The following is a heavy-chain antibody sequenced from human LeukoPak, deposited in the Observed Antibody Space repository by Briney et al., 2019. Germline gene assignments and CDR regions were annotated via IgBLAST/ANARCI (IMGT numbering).Heavy chain of an antibody. CDR2: IRHDGSNK. V-gene: IGHV3-30*02. CDR3: ALNGGQRWDTNIGYGYGY. CDR1: GFTFSSYG. D-gene: IGHD5-18*01. Sequence: GGSLRLSCAASGFTFSSYGMHWVRQAPGKGLEWVAFIRHDGSNKYYADSVKGRFTISRDNSKNTLYLQMNSLRAEDRAVYNCALNGGQRWDTNIGYGYGYWGQGTLVTVSS. J-gene: IGHJ4*02.